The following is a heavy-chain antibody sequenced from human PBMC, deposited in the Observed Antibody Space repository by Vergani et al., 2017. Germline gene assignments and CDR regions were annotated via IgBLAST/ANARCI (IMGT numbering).Heavy chain of an antibody. CDR2: IPHSGDT. V-gene: IGHV4-38-2*01. Sequence: QVQLQESGPGLVKPSETLTLTCDVSDSSIMTNPYWGWFRQSPGKGLEWIGCIPHSGDTHYNSSLQSRVSISIVSSSKFSLSLTSVTAADTAIYYCARHRGSGGFFPSSYFYGMDVWGHGTTVTVSS. CDR1: DSSIMTNPY. CDR3: ARHRGSGGFFPSSYFYGMDV. J-gene: IGHJ6*02. D-gene: IGHD3-10*01.